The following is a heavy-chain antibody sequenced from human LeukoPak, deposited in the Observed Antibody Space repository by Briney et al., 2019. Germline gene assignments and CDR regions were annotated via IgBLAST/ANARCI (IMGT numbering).Heavy chain of an antibody. D-gene: IGHD1-26*01. CDR1: GFTFSSYG. Sequence: PGGSLRLSCAASGFTFSSYGMHWVRQAPGKGLEWVAVIWYDGSNKYYADSVKGRFTISRDNSKNTLYLQMNSLRAEDTAVYYCAGAVGATNHWGQGTLVTVSS. CDR3: AGAVGATNH. V-gene: IGHV3-33*01. CDR2: IWYDGSNK. J-gene: IGHJ5*02.